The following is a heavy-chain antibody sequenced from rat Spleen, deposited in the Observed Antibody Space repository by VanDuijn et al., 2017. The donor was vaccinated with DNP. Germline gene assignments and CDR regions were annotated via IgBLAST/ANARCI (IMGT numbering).Heavy chain of an antibody. Sequence: EVQLVESGGGLVQPGRSMKLSCAVSRITFSDHNMAWVRQAPKKGLEWVATISFDGSDTYYRDSVQGRFTNTRDNAKNTLYLQMNSLGSEDTATYYCARLEPTEGIGAYYWYFDFWGPGTMVTVSS. D-gene: IGHD1-11*01. CDR3: ARLEPTEGIGAYYWYFDF. CDR2: ISFDGSDT. V-gene: IGHV5-22*01. J-gene: IGHJ1*01. CDR1: RITFSDHN.